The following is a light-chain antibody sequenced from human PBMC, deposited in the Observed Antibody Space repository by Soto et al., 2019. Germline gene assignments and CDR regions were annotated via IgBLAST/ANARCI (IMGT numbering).Light chain of an antibody. CDR2: QDS. J-gene: IGLJ1*01. Sequence: SYELTQPPSESVSPGQTASITCSGDKLGDKYACWYQQKPGQSPVLVIYQDSKRPSGIPERFSGSNSGNTATLTISGTQAMDQADYYCQAWDSSTGVFGTGTKLTFL. CDR3: QAWDSSTGV. CDR1: KLGDKY. V-gene: IGLV3-1*01.